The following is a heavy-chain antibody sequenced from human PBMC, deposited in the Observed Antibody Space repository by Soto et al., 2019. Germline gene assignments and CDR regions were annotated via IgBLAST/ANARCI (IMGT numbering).Heavy chain of an antibody. Sequence: PGGSLRLSCAASGFTFRNFAMTRVRQAPGKGLEWVSGISGSGRMTYYAHSVKGHFTISRDNSKSTLYLQVNSLRAEDTAVYYCAKDAEESVNEPIPGDCWGQGTVVAVSS. D-gene: IGHD1-1*01. CDR2: ISGSGRMT. CDR3: AKDAEESVNEPIPGDC. V-gene: IGHV3-23*01. CDR1: GFTFRNFA. J-gene: IGHJ4*02.